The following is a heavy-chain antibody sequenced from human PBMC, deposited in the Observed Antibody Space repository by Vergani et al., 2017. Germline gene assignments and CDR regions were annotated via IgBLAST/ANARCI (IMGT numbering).Heavy chain of an antibody. J-gene: IGHJ6*04. CDR2: IYYSGST. V-gene: IGHV4-61*01. Sequence: QVQLQESGPGLVKPLETLSLTCTVSGGSVSSGSYYWSWIRQPPGKGLEWIGYIYYSGSTNYNPSLKSRVTISVDTSKNQFSLKLSSVTAADTAVYYCARARSEQLWLKLRXMDVWGKGTTVTVSS. CDR3: ARARSEQLWLKLRXMDV. D-gene: IGHD5-18*01. CDR1: GGSVSSGSYY.